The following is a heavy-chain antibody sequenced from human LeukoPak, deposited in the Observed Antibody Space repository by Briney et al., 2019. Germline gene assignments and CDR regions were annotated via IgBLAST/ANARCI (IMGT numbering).Heavy chain of an antibody. CDR3: ARGVTYYDFWSGSNNWFDP. D-gene: IGHD3-3*01. Sequence: SETLSLTCTVSGGSISSGGYYWSWIRQHPGKGLEWIGYIYYSGSTYYNPSLKSRVTISADTSKNQFSLKLSSVTAADTAVYYCARGVTYYDFWSGSNNWFDPWGQGTLVTVSS. J-gene: IGHJ5*02. CDR1: GGSISSGGYY. V-gene: IGHV4-31*03. CDR2: IYYSGST.